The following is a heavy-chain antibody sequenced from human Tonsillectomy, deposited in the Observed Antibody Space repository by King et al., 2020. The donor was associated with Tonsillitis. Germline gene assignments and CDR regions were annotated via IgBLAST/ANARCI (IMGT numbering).Heavy chain of an antibody. D-gene: IGHD2-15*01. CDR1: GGSFSGYY. V-gene: IGHV4-34*01. J-gene: IGHJ4*02. CDR3: ARGGGCSGGSCYFVDY. CDR2: INHSGST. Sequence: VQLQQWGAGLLKPSETLSLTCAVYGGSFSGYYWSWIRQPPGKGLEWIGEINHSGSTNYNPSLKSRVNISVDTSKNQFSLKLSSVTAADTAVYYCARGGGCSGGSCYFVDYWGQGTLVTVSS.